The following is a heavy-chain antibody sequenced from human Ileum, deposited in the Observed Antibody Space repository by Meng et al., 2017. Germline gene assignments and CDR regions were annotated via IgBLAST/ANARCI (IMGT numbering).Heavy chain of an antibody. D-gene: IGHD1-26*01. CDR1: GFTFSNTY. CDR3: AKNRVGHEF. Sequence: GESLKISCVASGFTFSNTYMSWFRQAPGKGLEWVASLKHDGSEEGYVDSVKGRFTISRDNTRNSLYLQMNSLRAEDTAVYYCAKNRVGHEFWGHGMLVTVSS. J-gene: IGHJ4*01. CDR2: LKHDGSEE. V-gene: IGHV3-7*01.